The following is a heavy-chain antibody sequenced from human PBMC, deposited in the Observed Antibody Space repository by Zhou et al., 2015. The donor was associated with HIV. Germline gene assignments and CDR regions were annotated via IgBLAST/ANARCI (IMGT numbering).Heavy chain of an antibody. D-gene: IGHD4-17*01. CDR2: IIPIFGTA. V-gene: IGHV1-69*01. Sequence: QVQLVQSGAEVKKPGSSVKVSCKASGGTFSSYAISWVRQAPGQGLEWMGVIIPIFGTANYAQNFQGRLTITADESTSTAYMELSSLRSEDTAVYYCARVSDYGDYPDHWGQGTLVTVSS. J-gene: IGHJ4*02. CDR3: ARVSDYGDYPDH. CDR1: GGTFSSYA.